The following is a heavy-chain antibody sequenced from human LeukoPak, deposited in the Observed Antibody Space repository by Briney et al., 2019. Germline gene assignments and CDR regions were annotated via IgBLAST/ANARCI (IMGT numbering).Heavy chain of an antibody. J-gene: IGHJ6*02. CDR2: IYYSGST. D-gene: IGHD1-26*01. Sequence: SETLSLTCTVSGGSISSYYWSWIRQHPGKGLEWIGYIYYSGSTYYNPSLKSRVTISVDTSKNQFSLKLSSVTAADTAVYYCARKKWDSYYYGMDVWGQGTTVTVSS. CDR1: GGSISSYY. CDR3: ARKKWDSYYYGMDV. V-gene: IGHV4-59*06.